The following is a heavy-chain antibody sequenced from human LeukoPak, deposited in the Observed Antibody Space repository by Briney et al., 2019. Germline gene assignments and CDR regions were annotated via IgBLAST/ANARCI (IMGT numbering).Heavy chain of an antibody. V-gene: IGHV1-24*01. D-gene: IGHD6-13*01. Sequence: GGSLRLSCAASGFTFSSYSMNWVRQAPGKGLEWMGGFDPEDGETIYAQKFQGRVTMTEDTSTDTAYMELSSLRSEDTAVYYCASSAAGIYYFDYWGQGTLVTVSS. CDR3: ASSAAGIYYFDY. CDR1: GFTFSSYS. CDR2: FDPEDGET. J-gene: IGHJ4*02.